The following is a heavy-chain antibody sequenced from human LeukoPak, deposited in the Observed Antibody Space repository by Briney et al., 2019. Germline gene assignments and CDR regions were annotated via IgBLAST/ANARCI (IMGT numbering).Heavy chain of an antibody. J-gene: IGHJ2*01. D-gene: IGHD5-24*01. CDR2: IYYSGST. CDR1: GGSISSSSYY. V-gene: IGHV4-39*01. CDR3: ARGRRDGYTGPWYFDL. Sequence: PSETLSLTCTVSGGSISSSSYYWGWIRQPPGKGLEWIGSIYYSGSTYYNPSLKSRVTISVDTSKNQFSLKLSSVTAADTAVYYCARGRRDGYTGPWYFDLWGRGTLVTVSS.